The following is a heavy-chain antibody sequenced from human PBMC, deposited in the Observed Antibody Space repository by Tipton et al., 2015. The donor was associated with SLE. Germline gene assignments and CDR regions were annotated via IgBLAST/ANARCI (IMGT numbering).Heavy chain of an antibody. D-gene: IGHD6-13*01. CDR2: IYYSGST. Sequence: TLSLTCTVSGGSISSYYWSWIRQPPGKGLEWIGYIYYSGSTNYNPSLKSRVTISVDTSKNQFSLKLSSVTAADTAVYYCASRGAAAAPGWYFDLWGRGTWSLSPQ. J-gene: IGHJ2*01. CDR1: GGSISSYY. CDR3: ASRGAAAAPGWYFDL. V-gene: IGHV4-59*12.